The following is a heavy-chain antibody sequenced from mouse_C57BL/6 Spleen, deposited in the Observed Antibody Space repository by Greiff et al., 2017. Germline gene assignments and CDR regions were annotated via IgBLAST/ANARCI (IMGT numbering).Heavy chain of an antibody. CDR2: IRNKANNHAT. Sequence: EVKVEESGGGLVQPGGSMKLSCAASGFTFSDAWMDWVRQSPEKGLEWVAEIRNKANNHATYYAESVKGRFTISRDDSKSSVYLQMNSLRAEGTGIYYCTRRPLITTVVATGYYAMDYWGQGTSVTVSS. V-gene: IGHV6-6*01. D-gene: IGHD1-1*01. J-gene: IGHJ4*01. CDR3: TRRPLITTVVATGYYAMDY. CDR1: GFTFSDAW.